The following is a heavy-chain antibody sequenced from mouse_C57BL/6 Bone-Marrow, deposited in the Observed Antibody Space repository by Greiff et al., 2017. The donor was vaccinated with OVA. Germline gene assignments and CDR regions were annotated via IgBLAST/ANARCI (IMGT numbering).Heavy chain of an antibody. CDR3: ARASIYDGYYYAMDY. Sequence: VKLQQPGAELVRPGSSVKLSCKASGYTFTSYWMDWVKQRPGQGLEWIGNIYPSDSETHYNQKFKDKATLTVDKSSSTAYMQLSSLTSEDSAVYYCARASIYDGYYYAMDYWGQGTSVTVSS. CDR1: GYTFTSYW. CDR2: IYPSDSET. V-gene: IGHV1-61*01. J-gene: IGHJ4*01. D-gene: IGHD2-3*01.